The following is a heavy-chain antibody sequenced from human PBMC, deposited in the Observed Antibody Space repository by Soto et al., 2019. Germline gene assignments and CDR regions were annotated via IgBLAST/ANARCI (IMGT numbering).Heavy chain of an antibody. Sequence: QVQLVQSGAEVKKPGASVKVSCKASGYTFTSYAMHWVRQAPGQRLEWMGWINAGNGNTKYSQKFQGRVTITRDTSARTAYMELSSLRSEDTAVYYCARGVTTMVRGVIISRNANWFDPWGQGTLVTVSS. D-gene: IGHD3-10*01. CDR3: ARGVTTMVRGVIISRNANWFDP. V-gene: IGHV1-3*01. J-gene: IGHJ5*02. CDR2: INAGNGNT. CDR1: GYTFTSYA.